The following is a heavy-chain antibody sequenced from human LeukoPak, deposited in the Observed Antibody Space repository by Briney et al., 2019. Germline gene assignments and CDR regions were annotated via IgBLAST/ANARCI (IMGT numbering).Heavy chain of an antibody. CDR2: MNPNSGNT. V-gene: IGHV1-8*03. Sequence: ASVKVSCTASGYTFTSYDINWVRQATGQGLEWMGWMNPNSGNTGYAQKFQGRVTITRNTSISTAYMELSSLRSEDTAVYYCARRIPAAMSFDYWGQGTLVTVSS. J-gene: IGHJ4*02. D-gene: IGHD2-2*01. CDR3: ARRIPAAMSFDY. CDR1: GYTFTSYD.